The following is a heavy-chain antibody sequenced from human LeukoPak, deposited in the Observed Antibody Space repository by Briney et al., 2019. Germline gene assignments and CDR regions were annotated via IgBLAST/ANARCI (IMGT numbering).Heavy chain of an antibody. CDR3: AKDFSGYSSGWDTDY. Sequence: GGSLRLSCAASGFTFSSSAVSWVRQAPGKGLEWVSAISGSGGSTYYADSVKGRFTISRDNSKNTLYLQMNSLRAEDTAVYYCAKDFSGYSSGWDTDYWGQGTLVTVSS. J-gene: IGHJ4*02. D-gene: IGHD6-19*01. V-gene: IGHV3-23*01. CDR2: ISGSGGST. CDR1: GFTFSSSA.